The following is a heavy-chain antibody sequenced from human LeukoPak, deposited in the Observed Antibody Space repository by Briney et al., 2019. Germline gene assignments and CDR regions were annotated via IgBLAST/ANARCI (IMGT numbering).Heavy chain of an antibody. J-gene: IGHJ6*02. D-gene: IGHD1-1*01. CDR1: GFTFSSYG. Sequence: GGSLRLSCAASGFTFSSYGMHWVRQAPGKGLEWVAVISYDGSNKYYAASVKGRFTISRDNSKNTLYLKMNSLRAEDTTVYYCAKGQLDADLANMDVWGQGTTVTVSS. CDR3: AKGQLDADLANMDV. V-gene: IGHV3-30*18. CDR2: ISYDGSNK.